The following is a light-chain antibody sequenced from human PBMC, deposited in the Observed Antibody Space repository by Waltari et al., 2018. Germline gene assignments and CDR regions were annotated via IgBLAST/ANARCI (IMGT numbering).Light chain of an antibody. J-gene: IGKJ1*01. Sequence: EIVLPQSPATLSLSPGERATLSCRASQSVSSYLAWYQQKPGQAPRLLIYDASNRATRIPARFSGSGSGTEFTLTSSSLEPEDFAVYYCQQRSNWPPWTFGQGTKVEIK. CDR3: QQRSNWPPWT. CDR2: DAS. V-gene: IGKV3-11*01. CDR1: QSVSSY.